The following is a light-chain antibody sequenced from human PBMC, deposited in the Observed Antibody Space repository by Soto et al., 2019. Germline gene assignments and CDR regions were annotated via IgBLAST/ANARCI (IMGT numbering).Light chain of an antibody. J-gene: IGKJ4*01. Sequence: EIVLTQSPGTLSVSPGQRATLVFSASKSVSNYVAWYQQKPGQPPRLLIYDASTRATGIPARFSGSQSGTEFTLTISSLLSEDFAVYSCQQYNNWPLTFGGGTKVDI. V-gene: IGKV3D-15*01. CDR1: KSVSNY. CDR3: QQYNNWPLT. CDR2: DAS.